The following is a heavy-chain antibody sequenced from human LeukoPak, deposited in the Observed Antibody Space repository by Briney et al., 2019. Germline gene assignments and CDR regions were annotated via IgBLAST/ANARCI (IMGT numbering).Heavy chain of an antibody. CDR3: ARHITTSSTSSHFDS. V-gene: IGHV5-51*01. CDR2: IYPGENNI. D-gene: IGHD6-6*01. Sequence: GESLKISCKGSGYYFTNYWIAWVRQMPGQGLEYMGFIYPGENNIRYSPPFQGQVTISADKSINTAYLQWNSLKASDTAMYYCARHITTSSTSSHFDSWGQGTLVTVSS. CDR1: GYYFTNYW. J-gene: IGHJ4*02.